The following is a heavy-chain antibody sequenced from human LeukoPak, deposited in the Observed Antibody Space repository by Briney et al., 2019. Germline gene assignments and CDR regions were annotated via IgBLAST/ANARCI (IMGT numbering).Heavy chain of an antibody. CDR2: MLPIFGTA. J-gene: IGHJ4*02. CDR1: GGNFRNYG. V-gene: IGHV1-69*01. Sequence: ASVKVSCKASGGNFRNYGFHWVRQAPGQGLEWMGGMLPIFGTANYAQKFQGRVTITADESSNTASLDLSSLTSEDTAVYYCARVELVAPPAYFDYWGQGTLVTVSS. D-gene: IGHD5-12*01. CDR3: ARVELVAPPAYFDY.